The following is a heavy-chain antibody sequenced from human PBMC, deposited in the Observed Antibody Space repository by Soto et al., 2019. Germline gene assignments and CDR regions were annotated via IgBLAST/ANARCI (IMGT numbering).Heavy chain of an antibody. D-gene: IGHD3-10*01. J-gene: IGHJ4*02. CDR3: ARPKGSGEGKTYYYGSGSYYTHY. Sequence: SETLSLTCTVSGGSISSGGYYWSWIRQHPGKGLEWIGYIYYSGSTYYNPSLKSRVTISVDTSKNQFSLKLSSVTAADTAVYYWARPKGSGEGKTYYYGSGSYYTHYWGQGTLVTGS. CDR1: GGSISSGGYY. CDR2: IYYSGST. V-gene: IGHV4-31*03.